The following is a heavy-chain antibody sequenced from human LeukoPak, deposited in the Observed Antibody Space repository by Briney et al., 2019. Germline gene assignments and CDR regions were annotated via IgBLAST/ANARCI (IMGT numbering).Heavy chain of an antibody. CDR2: ISGSGGST. J-gene: IGHJ4*02. CDR1: GFTFSSYA. V-gene: IGHV3-23*01. Sequence: GGSLRLSCAASGFTFSSYAMSWVRQAPGKGLEWVSAISGSGGSTYYADSVKGRFTISRDNSKNTLYLQMNSLRAEDTAVYYCAKLLSGYSSIWYKAYWGQGTMVTVSS. CDR3: AKLLSGYSSIWYKAY. D-gene: IGHD6-13*01.